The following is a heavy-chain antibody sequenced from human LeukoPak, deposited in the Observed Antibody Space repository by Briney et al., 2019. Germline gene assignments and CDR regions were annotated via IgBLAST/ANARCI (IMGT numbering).Heavy chain of an antibody. V-gene: IGHV1-2*02. CDR1: GYTFTGYY. J-gene: IGHJ4*02. Sequence: ASVKVSCKASGYTFTGYYMHWVRQAPGQGLEWMGWINPNSGGTHYAQKFQGRVTMTRDTSITTAYLELTRLRSDDAAVYYCARGIGYDSSGYPSPFDYWGQGTLVTVSS. CDR3: ARGIGYDSSGYPSPFDY. D-gene: IGHD3-22*01. CDR2: INPNSGGT.